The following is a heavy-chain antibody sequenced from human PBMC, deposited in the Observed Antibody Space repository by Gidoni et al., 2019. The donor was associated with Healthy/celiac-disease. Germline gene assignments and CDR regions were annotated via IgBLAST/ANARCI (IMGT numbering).Heavy chain of an antibody. CDR1: GYSFTSYW. Sequence: EVQLVQSGAEVKKTGESLKISCTGSGYSFTSYWIGLVRQMPGKGLEWMGIIYTGDTDTRYSPSFQGQVNISADKSSSTAYLQWSSLKASDTAMYYCAKPLYSSSWTTAAFDIWGQGTMVTVSS. D-gene: IGHD6-13*01. V-gene: IGHV5-51*01. CDR2: IYTGDTDT. J-gene: IGHJ3*02. CDR3: AKPLYSSSWTTAAFDI.